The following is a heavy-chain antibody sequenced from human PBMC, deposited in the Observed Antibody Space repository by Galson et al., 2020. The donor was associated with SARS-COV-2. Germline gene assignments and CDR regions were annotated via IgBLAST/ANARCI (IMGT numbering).Heavy chain of an antibody. CDR1: GFTFGDYA. CDR2: IRSKAYGGTT. V-gene: IGHV3-49*03. Sequence: GGSLRLSCTASGFTFGDYAMSWLRQAPGKGLEWVGFIRSKAYGGTTEYAASVKGRFTISRDDSKSIAYLQMNSLKTEDTAVYYCTRVDELTGLGGWFDPWGQGTLVTVSS. J-gene: IGHJ5*02. D-gene: IGHD3-16*01. CDR3: TRVDELTGLGGWFDP.